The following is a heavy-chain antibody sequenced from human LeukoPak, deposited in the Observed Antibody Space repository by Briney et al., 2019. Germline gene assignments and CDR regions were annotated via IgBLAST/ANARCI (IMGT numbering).Heavy chain of an antibody. CDR1: GFTFDDYA. D-gene: IGHD4-17*01. CDR2: ISGDGGST. Sequence: GGSLRLSCAASGFTFDDYAMHWVRQAPGKGLEWVSLISGDGGSTYYADSVKGRFTISRDNSKNSLYLQMNSLRTEDTALYYCAKNGGGDHGDSLWFDPWGQGTLVTVSS. CDR3: AKNGGGDHGDSLWFDP. J-gene: IGHJ5*02. V-gene: IGHV3-43*02.